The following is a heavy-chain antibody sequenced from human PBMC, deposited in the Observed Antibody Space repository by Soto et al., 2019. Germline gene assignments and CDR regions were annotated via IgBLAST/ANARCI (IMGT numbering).Heavy chain of an antibody. CDR2: ISTYNGNT. J-gene: IGHJ4*02. CDR3: AREMVRGVGSAY. Sequence: QVQLVQSGAEVKKPGASVKVSCKASGYTFTSYGISWVRQAPGQGLEWMGWISTYNGNTKYAQKLQGRVTMTTDTSPSTAYTELRSLRSDDTAVFHCAREMVRGVGSAYWGQGTLVTVSS. V-gene: IGHV1-18*01. CDR1: GYTFTSYG. D-gene: IGHD3-10*01.